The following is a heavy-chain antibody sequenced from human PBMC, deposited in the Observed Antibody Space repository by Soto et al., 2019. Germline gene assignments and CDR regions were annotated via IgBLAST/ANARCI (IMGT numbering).Heavy chain of an antibody. Sequence: GGSPRLSCAASGFTVSSNYMNWVRQAPGKGLEWVSVIYSGGTTYYADSVKGRFTISRDNSKNTLYLQMNSLRAEDTAVYYCARGVVGTNFDYWGQGTLVTVSS. V-gene: IGHV3-53*01. CDR2: IYSGGTT. D-gene: IGHD2-15*01. CDR1: GFTVSSNY. CDR3: ARGVVGTNFDY. J-gene: IGHJ4*02.